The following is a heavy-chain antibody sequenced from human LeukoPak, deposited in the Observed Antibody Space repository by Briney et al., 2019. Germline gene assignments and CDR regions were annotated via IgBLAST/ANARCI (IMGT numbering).Heavy chain of an antibody. V-gene: IGHV6-1*01. CDR1: GDSVSSNSAT. Sequence: SQTLSLTCAISGDSVSSNSATWNWIRQSPSRGLEWLGRTYYRSKWLNDYAPSVKSRIIVNADTSKNQFSLQLKSVTPEDTAVSFCARDSALGLDVFDIWGQGTMVTVSS. CDR3: ARDSALGLDVFDI. D-gene: IGHD7-27*01. CDR2: TYYRSKWLN. J-gene: IGHJ3*02.